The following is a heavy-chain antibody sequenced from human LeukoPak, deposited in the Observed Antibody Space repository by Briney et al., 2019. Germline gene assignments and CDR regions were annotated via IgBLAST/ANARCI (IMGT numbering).Heavy chain of an antibody. V-gene: IGHV3-13*01. CDR2: IGTIGDT. CDR1: GFTFSTYD. Sequence: GGSLRLSCAASGFTFSTYDMHWVRQVSGKGLEWVSSIGTIGDTFYPGSVKGRFTSSRENAKISLYLQMNGLRAGDTAVYYCARATVIGNAPVPGYMDVWGKGTTVTVSS. J-gene: IGHJ6*03. D-gene: IGHD2-21*01. CDR3: ARATVIGNAPVPGYMDV.